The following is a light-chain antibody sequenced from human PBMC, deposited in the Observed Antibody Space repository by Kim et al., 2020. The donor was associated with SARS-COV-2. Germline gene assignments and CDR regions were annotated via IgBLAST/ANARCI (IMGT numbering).Light chain of an antibody. J-gene: IGKJ1*01. CDR3: QQYGRSPPS. Sequence: SPGERVTLSCRASQSVSSSYLAGYQQKPGQAPRLLIYGASSRATGIPDRFSGSGSGTDFSLTISRLEPEDFAVYYCQQYGRSPPSFGQGTKVDIK. V-gene: IGKV3-20*01. CDR1: QSVSSSY. CDR2: GAS.